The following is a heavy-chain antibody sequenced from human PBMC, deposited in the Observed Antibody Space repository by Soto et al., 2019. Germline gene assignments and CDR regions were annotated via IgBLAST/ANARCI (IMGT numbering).Heavy chain of an antibody. D-gene: IGHD6-6*01. CDR1: GGSISSYY. CDR2: IYYSGST. J-gene: IGHJ4*02. V-gene: IGHV4-59*01. CDR3: ERIEPLGRIDY. Sequence: PSETLSLTCTVSGGSISSYYWSWIRQPPGKGLEWIGYIYYSGSTNYNPSLKSRVTISVDTSKNQFSLKLSSVTAADTAVYYCERIEPLGRIDYWGQGTLVPVSS.